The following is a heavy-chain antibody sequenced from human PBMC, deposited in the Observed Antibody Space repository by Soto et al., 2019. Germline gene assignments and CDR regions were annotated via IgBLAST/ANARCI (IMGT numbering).Heavy chain of an antibody. Sequence: EVQLLESGGGLVQPGGSLRLSCAASGFTFSSYAMSWVRQAPGQGLEWVSAISGSGGSTYDADSVKGRFTISRDNSKNTLYLQMNSLRAEDTAVYYCAKGGEGYCRGGSCYPGYYYYMDVWGKGSTVTVSS. V-gene: IGHV3-23*01. CDR2: ISGSGGST. CDR3: AKGGEGYCRGGSCYPGYYYYMDV. J-gene: IGHJ6*03. CDR1: GFTFSSYA. D-gene: IGHD2-15*01.